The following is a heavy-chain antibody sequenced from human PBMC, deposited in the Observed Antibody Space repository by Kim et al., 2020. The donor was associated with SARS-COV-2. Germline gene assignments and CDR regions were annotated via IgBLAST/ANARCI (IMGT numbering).Heavy chain of an antibody. V-gene: IGHV4-39*01. D-gene: IGHD2-21*02. J-gene: IGHJ3*02. CDR2: IYYSGST. CDR1: GGSISSSSYY. CDR3: ARLKPHIVVLTAIQCAFDI. Sequence: SETLSLTCTVSGGSISSSSYYWGWIRQPPGKGLEWIGSIYYSGSTYYNPSLRSRVTISVDTSKNQFSLKLSSVTAADAAVYYCARLKPHIVVLTAIQCAFDIWGRGTMVTVSS.